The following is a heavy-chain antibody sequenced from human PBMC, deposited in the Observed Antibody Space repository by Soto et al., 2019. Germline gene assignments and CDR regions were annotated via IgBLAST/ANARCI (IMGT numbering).Heavy chain of an antibody. V-gene: IGHV1-69*05. CDR2: IIPIFGTA. CDR3: ARTTVTASYYYMDV. D-gene: IGHD4-17*01. Sequence: GASVKVSCKASGGTFSSYAISWVRQAPGQGLEWMGGIIPIFGTANYAQKFQGRVTITTDESTSTANMELSSLRSDDTALYYCARTTVTASYYYMDVWGKGSTVTVSS. CDR1: GGTFSSYA. J-gene: IGHJ6*03.